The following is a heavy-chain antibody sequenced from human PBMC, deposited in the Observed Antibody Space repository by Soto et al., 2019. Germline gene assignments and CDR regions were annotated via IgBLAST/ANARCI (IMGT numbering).Heavy chain of an antibody. D-gene: IGHD3-10*01. CDR2: ISAYNGNT. J-gene: IGHJ6*02. CDR1: GYTFTSYG. Sequence: ASVKVSCKASGYTFTSYGISWVRQAPGQGLEWMGWISAYNGNTNYAQKLQGRVTMTTDTSTSTAYMELRSLRSDDTAVYYCARAVAWFGELFFPTTHRYYCYGMAVWAQGSTVPGSS. V-gene: IGHV1-18*04. CDR3: ARAVAWFGELFFPTTHRYYCYGMAV.